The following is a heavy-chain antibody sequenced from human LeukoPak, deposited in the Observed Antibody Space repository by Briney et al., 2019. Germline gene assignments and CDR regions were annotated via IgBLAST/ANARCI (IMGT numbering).Heavy chain of an antibody. D-gene: IGHD3-3*01. CDR1: GFTFSTYG. J-gene: IGHJ5*02. V-gene: IGHV3-30*02. CDR3: AKRFLEWLLSPDWFDP. Sequence: GGSLRLSCAASGFTFSTYGMHWVRQAPGKGLEWVAFIRYDGSNKYYADSVKGRFTISRDNSKNTLYLQMNSLRAEDTAVYYCAKRFLEWLLSPDWFDPWGQGTLVTVSS. CDR2: IRYDGSNK.